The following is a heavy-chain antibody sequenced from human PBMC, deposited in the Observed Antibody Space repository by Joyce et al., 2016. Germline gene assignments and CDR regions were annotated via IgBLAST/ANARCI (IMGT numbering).Heavy chain of an antibody. CDR1: GDSVTSLF. D-gene: IGHD3-16*01. Sequence: QVYLQESGPGLVKPSETLSLTCTVSGDSVTSLFWNWIRQPPGKGLEWVAHISSTGSTKYNPSLKSRATISLDAPRNQFSLKLTSVTAADTAIYYCARDGGYYFDYWGQGTLVAVSS. J-gene: IGHJ4*02. CDR3: ARDGGYYFDY. CDR2: ISSTGST. V-gene: IGHV4-59*02.